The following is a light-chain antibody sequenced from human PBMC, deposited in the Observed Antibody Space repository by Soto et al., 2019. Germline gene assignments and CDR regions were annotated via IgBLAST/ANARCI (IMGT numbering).Light chain of an antibody. CDR1: RSDVGGYNY. CDR2: NVS. Sequence: QSVLTQPASVSGSPGQSITISCTGTRSDVGGYNYVSWYQQHPGKAPKLMIYNVSNRPSGVSNRFSGSKSGNTASLTISGLQAEDEADYYCSSYTGSSTLLYVFGIGTKVTVL. CDR3: SSYTGSSTLLYV. V-gene: IGLV2-14*01. J-gene: IGLJ1*01.